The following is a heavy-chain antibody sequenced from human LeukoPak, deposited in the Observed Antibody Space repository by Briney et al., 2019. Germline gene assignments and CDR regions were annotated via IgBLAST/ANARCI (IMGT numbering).Heavy chain of an antibody. V-gene: IGHV1-46*01. Sequence: ASVKVSCKASGYTFTSYYMHWVRQAPGQGLEWMGRINPSGGSTSYAQKFQGRVTMTRDTSTSTVYMELSSLRAEDTALYYCAKDSEVRGVIITVGYFDYWGQGTLVTVSS. CDR3: AKDSEVRGVIITVGYFDY. J-gene: IGHJ4*02. D-gene: IGHD3-10*01. CDR2: INPSGGST. CDR1: GYTFTSYY.